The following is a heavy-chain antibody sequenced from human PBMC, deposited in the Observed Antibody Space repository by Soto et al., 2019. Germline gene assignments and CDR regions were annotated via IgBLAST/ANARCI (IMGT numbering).Heavy chain of an antibody. CDR2: IYHSGST. D-gene: IGHD6-19*01. CDR3: ARAIAVAGTWFDP. CDR1: GGSISSSNW. J-gene: IGHJ5*02. V-gene: IGHV4-4*02. Sequence: QVQLQESGPGLVKPSGTLSLTCAVSGGSISSSNWWSWVRQPPGKGLEWIGEIYHSGSTNYNPSLNSRVTISGDKSRNQFSRKLSSVTAAATAVYYGARAIAVAGTWFDPWGQGTLVTVSS.